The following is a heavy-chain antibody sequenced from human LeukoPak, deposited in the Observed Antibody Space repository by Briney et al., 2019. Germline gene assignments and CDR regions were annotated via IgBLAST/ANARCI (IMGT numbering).Heavy chain of an antibody. J-gene: IGHJ4*02. CDR3: ARLDSSGYYLGDLDY. CDR1: GGTFSSYA. V-gene: IGHV1-69*13. CDR2: IIPIFGTA. Sequence: SVKVSCKASGGTFSSYAISWVRQAPGQGLEWMGGIIPIFGTANYAQKFQGRVTITADESTSTAYMELRSLRSDDTAVYYCARLDSSGYYLGDLDYWGQGTLVTVSS. D-gene: IGHD3-22*01.